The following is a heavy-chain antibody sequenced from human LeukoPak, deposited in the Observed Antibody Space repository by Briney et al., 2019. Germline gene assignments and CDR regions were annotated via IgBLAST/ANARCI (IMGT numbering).Heavy chain of an antibody. Sequence: SETLSLTCAVYGGSFSGYYWSWIRQPSGKGLEWIGEINHSGSTNYNPSLKSRVTISVDTSKNQFSLKLSSVTAADTAVYYCARHLGYCSSTSCYYYYYYGMDVWGQGTTVTVSS. J-gene: IGHJ6*02. D-gene: IGHD2-2*01. CDR2: INHSGST. CDR1: GGSFSGYY. CDR3: ARHLGYCSSTSCYYYYYYGMDV. V-gene: IGHV4-34*01.